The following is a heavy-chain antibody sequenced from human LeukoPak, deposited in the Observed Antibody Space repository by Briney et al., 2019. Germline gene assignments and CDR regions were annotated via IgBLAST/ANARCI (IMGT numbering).Heavy chain of an antibody. J-gene: IGHJ4*02. CDR2: IYTSGST. Sequence: SETLSLTCTVSGGSISSYYWSWVRQPAGKGLEWIGRIYTSGSTNYNPTLKSRVTMSVDTSKNQFSLKLSSVTAADTAVYCCARRRVIPNYFDYWGQGTLVTVS. CDR1: GGSISSYY. CDR3: ARRRVIPNYFDY. D-gene: IGHD3-22*01. V-gene: IGHV4-4*07.